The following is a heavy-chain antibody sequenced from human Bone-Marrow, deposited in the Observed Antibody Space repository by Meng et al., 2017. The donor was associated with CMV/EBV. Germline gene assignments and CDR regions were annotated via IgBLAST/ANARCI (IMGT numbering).Heavy chain of an antibody. CDR2: IKQDGSEK. J-gene: IGHJ6*02. Sequence: GESLKISCAASGFTFSSYWMSWVRQAPGKGLEWVANIKQDGSEKYYVDSVKGRFTISRDNAKNSLYLQMNSLRAEDTAVYYCARSVKYYYYGMDVWGQGTTVTV. CDR1: GFTFSSYW. V-gene: IGHV3-7*01. CDR3: ARSVKYYYYGMDV.